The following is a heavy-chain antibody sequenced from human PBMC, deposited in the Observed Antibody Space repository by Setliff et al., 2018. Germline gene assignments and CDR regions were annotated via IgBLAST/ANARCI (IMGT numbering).Heavy chain of an antibody. Sequence: GGSLRLSCAAPGCSLSSYWMSWVRQAPGKGLEWVANIKQDGSEKYYVDSVKGRFTISRDNARNSLYLQMNSLRAEDTAVYFCGRWLQWVDYWGQGALVTVSS. CDR3: GRWLQWVDY. CDR2: IKQDGSEK. J-gene: IGHJ4*02. V-gene: IGHV3-7*01. D-gene: IGHD5-18*01. CDR1: GCSLSSYW.